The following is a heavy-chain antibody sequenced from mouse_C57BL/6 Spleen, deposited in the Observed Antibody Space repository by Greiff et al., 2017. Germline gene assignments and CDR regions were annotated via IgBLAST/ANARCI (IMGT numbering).Heavy chain of an antibody. Sequence: VQLKESVAELVRPGASVKLSCTASGFNITTTYMHWVKQRPEQGLEWIGRIDPANGNTKYAPKFQGKATITADTSSNTAYLQLSSLTSEDTAIYYCARYYDGYYPFAYWGQGTLVTVSA. CDR1: GFNITTTY. D-gene: IGHD2-3*01. CDR3: ARYYDGYYPFAY. CDR2: IDPANGNT. V-gene: IGHV14-3*01. J-gene: IGHJ3*01.